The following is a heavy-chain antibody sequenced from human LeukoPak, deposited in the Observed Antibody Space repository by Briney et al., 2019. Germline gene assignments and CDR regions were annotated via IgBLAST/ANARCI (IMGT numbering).Heavy chain of an antibody. J-gene: IGHJ3*02. V-gene: IGHV4-59*01. CDR3: ARAPTIFGVVPSPDAFDI. CDR1: GGSISSYY. Sequence: PSETLSLTFTVSGGSISSYYWSWIRQPPGKGLEWIGYIYYSGSTYYNPSLKSRVTISVDTSKNQFSLKLSSVTAADTAVYYCARAPTIFGVVPSPDAFDIWGQGTMVTVSS. D-gene: IGHD3-3*01. CDR2: IYYSGST.